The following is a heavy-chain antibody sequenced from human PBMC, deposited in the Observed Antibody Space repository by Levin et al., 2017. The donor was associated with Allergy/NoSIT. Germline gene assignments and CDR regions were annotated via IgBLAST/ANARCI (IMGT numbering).Heavy chain of an antibody. V-gene: IGHV1-69*02. CDR2: IITFLDIA. CDR3: LLTFGGV. D-gene: IGHD3-16*01. J-gene: IGHJ4*02. Sequence: VASVKVSCKTSGGTFSSYPISWVRQAPGQGLEWVGRIITFLDIANYAQNFQGRVTLTADRSTNTAYMELSRLRSDDTAVYYCLLTFGGVWGQGTLVTVSS. CDR1: GGTFSSYP.